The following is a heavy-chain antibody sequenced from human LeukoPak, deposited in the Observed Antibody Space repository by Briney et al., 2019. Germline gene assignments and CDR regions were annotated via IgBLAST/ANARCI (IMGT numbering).Heavy chain of an antibody. Sequence: GESLKISCKGSGYSFTSYWIGWVRQMPGKGLEWMGIIYPGDSDTRYSPSFQGQVRISADKSISTAYLQWSSLKASDTAMYYCSRSRYSSSWYPFDPWGQGTLVTVSS. V-gene: IGHV5-51*01. CDR2: IYPGDSDT. CDR3: SRSRYSSSWYPFDP. D-gene: IGHD6-13*01. CDR1: GYSFTSYW. J-gene: IGHJ5*02.